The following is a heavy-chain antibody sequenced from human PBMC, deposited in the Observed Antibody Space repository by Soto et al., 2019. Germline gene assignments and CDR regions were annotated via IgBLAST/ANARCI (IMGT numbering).Heavy chain of an antibody. V-gene: IGHV4-4*07. CDR3: AQGYCSGGSCYSRYYYYGMDV. CDR1: GGSISSYY. Sequence: SETLSLTCTVSGGSISSYYWSWIRQPAGKGLEWIGRIYTSGSTNYNPSLKSRVTMSVDTSKNQFSLKLSSVTAADTAVYYCAQGYCSGGSCYSRYYYYGMDVWGQGTTVTVSS. CDR2: IYTSGST. J-gene: IGHJ6*02. D-gene: IGHD2-15*01.